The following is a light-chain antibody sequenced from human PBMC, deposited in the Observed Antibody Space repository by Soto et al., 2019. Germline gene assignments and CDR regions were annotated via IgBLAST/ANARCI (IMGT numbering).Light chain of an antibody. CDR3: QQYGSSPLT. Sequence: EIVLTQSPGTLSLSPRERATLSCRASQSVSSSYLAWYQQKPGQAPRLLIYGASSRATGIPDRFSGSGSGTDLTLTISRLEPEDFAVYYCQQYGSSPLTFGGGNRVEIK. CDR1: QSVSSSY. CDR2: GAS. J-gene: IGKJ4*01. V-gene: IGKV3-20*01.